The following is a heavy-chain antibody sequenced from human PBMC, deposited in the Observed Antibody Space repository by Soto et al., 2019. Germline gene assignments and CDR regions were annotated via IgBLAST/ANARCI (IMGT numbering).Heavy chain of an antibody. CDR1: GFTFSSYA. CDR3: AKDPRGVSIFDY. D-gene: IGHD3-10*01. J-gene: IGHJ4*02. V-gene: IGHV3-23*01. Sequence: EVQLLESGGGLVQPGGSLRLSCAASGFTFSSYAMIWVRQAPGKGLEWVSAISGSGGSTYYADSVKGRFTISRDNSKNTLYLQMNSLRAEDTAVYYCAKDPRGVSIFDYWGQGTLVTVSS. CDR2: ISGSGGST.